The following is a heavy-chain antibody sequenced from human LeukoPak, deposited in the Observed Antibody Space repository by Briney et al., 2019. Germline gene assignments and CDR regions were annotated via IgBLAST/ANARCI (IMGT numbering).Heavy chain of an antibody. CDR2: IFGGDST. J-gene: IGHJ4*02. CDR3: ARGPRFDS. Sequence: QPGGSLRLSCAASGISVSTNYMSWVRQSPGKGLEWVSVIFGGDSTSYADFVKGRFTISRDNSENTLYLQMNSLRAEDTAVYYCARGPRFDSWGQGTLVTVSS. CDR1: GISVSTNY. V-gene: IGHV3-53*01.